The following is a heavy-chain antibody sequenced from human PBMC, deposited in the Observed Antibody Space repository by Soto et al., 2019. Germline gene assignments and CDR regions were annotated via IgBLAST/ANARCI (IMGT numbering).Heavy chain of an antibody. Sequence: SLRLSCAASXFTFSSYGMHWVRQAPGKGLEWVAVIWYDGSNKYYADSVKGRFTISRDNSKNTLYLQMNSLRAEDTAVYYCARDQRTGDNLFDYWGQGTLVTVS. CDR3: ARDQRTGDNLFDY. CDR2: IWYDGSNK. V-gene: IGHV3-33*01. J-gene: IGHJ4*02. CDR1: XFTFSSYG. D-gene: IGHD7-27*01.